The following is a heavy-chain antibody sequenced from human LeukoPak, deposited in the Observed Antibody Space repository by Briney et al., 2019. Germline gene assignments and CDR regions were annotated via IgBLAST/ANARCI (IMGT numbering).Heavy chain of an antibody. CDR1: GGSISSSSYY. Sequence: SETLSLTCTVSGGSISSSSYYWGWIRQPPGKGLEWIGSIYYSGSTYYNPSLKSRVTISVDTSKNQLSLKLSSVTAADTAVYYCARMPDDYGDYWGQGTLVTVSS. D-gene: IGHD2-2*01. V-gene: IGHV4-39*01. CDR3: ARMPDDYGDY. J-gene: IGHJ4*02. CDR2: IYYSGST.